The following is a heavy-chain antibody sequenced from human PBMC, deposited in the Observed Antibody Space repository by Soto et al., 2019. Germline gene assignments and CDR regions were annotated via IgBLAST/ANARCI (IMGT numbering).Heavy chain of an antibody. D-gene: IGHD3-16*01. V-gene: IGHV1-3*01. Sequence: GASVKVSCKASGYTFTSYAMHWVRQAPGQRLEWMGWINAGNGNTKYSQKFQGRVTITRDTSASTAYMELSSLRSEDTAEYYCAGGGTLYWYFDLGAGATLVTVS. CDR1: GYTFTSYA. CDR3: AGGGTLYWYFDL. CDR2: INAGNGNT. J-gene: IGHJ2*01.